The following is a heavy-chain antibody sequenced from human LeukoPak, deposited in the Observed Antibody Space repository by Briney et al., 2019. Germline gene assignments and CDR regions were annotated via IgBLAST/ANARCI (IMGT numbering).Heavy chain of an antibody. CDR3: ARRPERWLFRNAFDI. CDR2: INHSGST. CDR1: GGSFSAYY. Sequence: PSETLSLTCAVYGGSFSAYYWSWIRQPPGKGLEWIGEINHSGSTNYNPSLKSRVTISVDTSKNQFSLKLSSVTAADTAVYYCARRPERWLFRNAFDIWGQGTMVTVSS. D-gene: IGHD5-24*01. J-gene: IGHJ3*02. V-gene: IGHV4-34*01.